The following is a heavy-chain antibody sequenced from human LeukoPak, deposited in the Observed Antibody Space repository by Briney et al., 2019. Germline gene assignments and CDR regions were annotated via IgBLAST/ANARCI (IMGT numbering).Heavy chain of an antibody. CDR3: AREGYDYVWGSYRYTGAFDI. D-gene: IGHD3-16*02. CDR1: GFTFSSYA. CDR2: ISSSETTT. Sequence: GGSLRLSCAASGFTFSSYAMNWVRQAPGKGLEWVSFISSSETTTHYADSVKGRFTISRDNAKNSLYLQMNSLRAEDTALYYCAREGYDYVWGSYRYTGAFDIWGQGTMVTVSS. J-gene: IGHJ3*02. V-gene: IGHV3-48*04.